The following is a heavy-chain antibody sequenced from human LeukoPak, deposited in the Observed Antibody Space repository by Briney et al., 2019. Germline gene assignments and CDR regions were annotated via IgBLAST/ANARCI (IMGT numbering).Heavy chain of an antibody. Sequence: PGGSLRLSCAASGFTVSGHYMSWVRQAPGKGLEWVSYISTSSGTIYYADSVKGRFTISRDNAKNSLYLQMNSLRDEDTAVYYCARTLTGMAVAGPKGFDHWGQGSLVTVSS. J-gene: IGHJ4*02. CDR1: GFTVSGHY. V-gene: IGHV3-48*02. CDR2: ISTSSGTI. CDR3: ARTLTGMAVAGPKGFDH. D-gene: IGHD6-19*01.